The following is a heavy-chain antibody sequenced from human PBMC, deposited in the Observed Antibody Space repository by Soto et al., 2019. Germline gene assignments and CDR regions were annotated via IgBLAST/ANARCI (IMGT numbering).Heavy chain of an antibody. V-gene: IGHV3-23*01. CDR3: AKDLRVADYYGSGSPITDYYYGMDV. Sequence: PGGSLRLSCAASGFTFSSYAMSWVRQAPGKGLEWVSAISGSGGSTYYADSVKGRFTISRDNSKNTLYLQMNSLRAEDTAVYYCAKDLRVADYYGSGSPITDYYYGMDVWGQGTTVTVSS. CDR2: ISGSGGST. CDR1: GFTFSSYA. D-gene: IGHD3-10*01. J-gene: IGHJ6*02.